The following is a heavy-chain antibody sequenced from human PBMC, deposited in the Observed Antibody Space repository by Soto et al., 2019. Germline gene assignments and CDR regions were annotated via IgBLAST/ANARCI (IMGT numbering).Heavy chain of an antibody. CDR2: ISYDGSNK. CDR1: GFTFSSYG. CDR3: AREVSQVLRFLEWSTKQYYFDY. J-gene: IGHJ4*02. V-gene: IGHV3-30*03. D-gene: IGHD3-3*01. Sequence: PGGSLRLSCAASGFTFSSYGMHWVRQAPGKGLEWVAVISYDGSNKYYADSVKGRFTISRDNSKNTLYLQMNSLRAEDTAVYYCAREVSQVLRFLEWSTKQYYFDYWGQGTLVTVSS.